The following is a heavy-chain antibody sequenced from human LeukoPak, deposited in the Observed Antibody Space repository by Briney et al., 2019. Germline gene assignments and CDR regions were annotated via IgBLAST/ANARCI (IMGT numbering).Heavy chain of an antibody. CDR1: GFTVSNNY. V-gene: IGHV3-53*01. Sequence: PGGSLRLSCAASGFTVSNNYMAWVRQAPGKGLEWVSLIYSGGSTYYADSVKGRFTISRDNSKNTLYLQMDSLRAEDTAVYYCARKPDFWGQGTLVTVSS. CDR2: IYSGGST. J-gene: IGHJ4*02. CDR3: ARKPDF.